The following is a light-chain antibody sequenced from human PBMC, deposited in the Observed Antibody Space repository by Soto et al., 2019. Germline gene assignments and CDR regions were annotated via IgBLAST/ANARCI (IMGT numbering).Light chain of an antibody. CDR1: QSISSY. J-gene: IGKJ5*01. Sequence: DIQMTQSPSSLSASVGDRVTITCRASQSISSYLNWYQQKPGKAPKLLIYAASSLQSGVPSRFSGSGSGTDLNITISSLQPEDFATYYCQQSYSALPTFGQGTRLEIK. V-gene: IGKV1-39*01. CDR2: AAS. CDR3: QQSYSALPT.